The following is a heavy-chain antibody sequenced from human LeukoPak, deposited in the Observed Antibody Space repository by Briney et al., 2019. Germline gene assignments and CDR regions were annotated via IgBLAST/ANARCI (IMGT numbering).Heavy chain of an antibody. CDR3: ARLEYLGYYDSRGSYYFDY. D-gene: IGHD3-22*01. CDR1: GDSISSGTFY. CDR2: IHYSGNT. J-gene: IGHJ4*02. Sequence: SETLSLTCTVSGDSISSGTFYWGWVRQPPGKGLEWIGSIHYSGNTYYNPSLKGPVTISVDTSKNQFSLKLSSVTAADTAMYYCARLEYLGYYDSRGSYYFDYWGQGTLVTVSS. V-gene: IGHV4-39*07.